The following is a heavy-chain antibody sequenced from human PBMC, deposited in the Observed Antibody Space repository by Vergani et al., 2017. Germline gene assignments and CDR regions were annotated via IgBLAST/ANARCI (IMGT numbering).Heavy chain of an antibody. CDR2: INPSGGST. J-gene: IGHJ5*02. CDR3: ARDSRYCSSTSCYVGRDWFDP. Sequence: QVQPVQSGAEVKKPGASVKVSCKASGYTFTSYYMHWVRQAPGQGLEWMGIINPSGGSTSYAQKFQGRVTMTRDTSTSTVYMELSSLRSEDTAVHYCARDSRYCSSTSCYVGRDWFDPWGQGTLVTVSS. CDR1: GYTFTSYY. D-gene: IGHD2-2*01. V-gene: IGHV1-46*01.